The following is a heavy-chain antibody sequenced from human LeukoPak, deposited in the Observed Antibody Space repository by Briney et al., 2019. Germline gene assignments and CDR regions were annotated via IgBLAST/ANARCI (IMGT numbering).Heavy chain of an antibody. D-gene: IGHD3-3*01. V-gene: IGHV4-31*03. Sequence: SETLSLTCTVSGASISSGAYYWSWIRQHPGKGLEWIGYIFYNGNTNTNYNPSLKSRVAISVDTSKNQFSLDLRSVTAADTGVYFCARGIFWSGYSTLYTYSYKNYMDVWGNGTTVTVSS. J-gene: IGHJ6*03. CDR2: IFYNGNTNT. CDR1: GASISSGAYY. CDR3: ARGIFWSGYSTLYTYSYKNYMDV.